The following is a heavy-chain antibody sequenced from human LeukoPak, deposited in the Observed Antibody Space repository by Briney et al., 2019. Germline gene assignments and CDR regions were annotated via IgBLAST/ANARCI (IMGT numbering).Heavy chain of an antibody. D-gene: IGHD2-15*01. Sequence: PGGSLRLSCAASGFTFSSYAMHWVRQAPGKGLEWVAVISYDGSNKYYADSVKGRFTISRDNSKNTLYLQMNSLRAEDTAVYYCAKSAQGGPYYYYGMDVWGQGTTVTVSS. CDR2: ISYDGSNK. CDR1: GFTFSSYA. V-gene: IGHV3-30*04. CDR3: AKSAQGGPYYYYGMDV. J-gene: IGHJ6*02.